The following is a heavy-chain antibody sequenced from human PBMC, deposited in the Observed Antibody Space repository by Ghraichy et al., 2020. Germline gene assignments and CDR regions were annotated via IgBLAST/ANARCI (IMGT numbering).Heavy chain of an antibody. J-gene: IGHJ4*02. Sequence: GGSLRLSCAASGFTFSSYAMHWVHQAPGKGLEWVAVISYDGSIRYYADSVEGRFTISRDTSKNTLYLQMNSLGGEDTAVYYCARIMSTGYNYPFDYWGQGTLVTVSS. CDR2: ISYDGSIR. CDR1: GFTFSSYA. V-gene: IGHV3-30-3*01. CDR3: ARIMSTGYNYPFDY. D-gene: IGHD5-24*01.